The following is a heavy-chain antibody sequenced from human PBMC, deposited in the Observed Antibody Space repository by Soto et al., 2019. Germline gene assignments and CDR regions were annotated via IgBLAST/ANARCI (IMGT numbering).Heavy chain of an antibody. CDR3: VRTSLVVAAATREDY. Sequence: VQLVESGGGLVQPGGSLRLSCAASGFPFSSYWMHWVRQAPGQGLVWVSRINSDGSSTSYADSVKGRFTISRDNAKNTLYLQMNSLRAEDTAVYYCVRTSLVVAAATREDYWGQGTLVTVSS. D-gene: IGHD2-15*01. V-gene: IGHV3-74*01. J-gene: IGHJ4*02. CDR2: INSDGSST. CDR1: GFPFSSYW.